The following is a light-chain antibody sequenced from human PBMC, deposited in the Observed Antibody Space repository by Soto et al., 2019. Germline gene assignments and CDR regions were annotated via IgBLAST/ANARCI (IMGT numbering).Light chain of an antibody. CDR3: QQYYTTPWT. CDR2: WAS. V-gene: IGKV4-1*01. Sequence: DIVMTQSPDSLAVSLGERATINCKSSQSVLYSSNNKNYVAWYQQKPGQPPKLLIYWASTRESGVPDRFSGSGSGTDFTLTIGRLQAEDVSVYYCQQYYTTPWTFGQGTKVEIK. CDR1: QSVLYSSNNKNY. J-gene: IGKJ1*01.